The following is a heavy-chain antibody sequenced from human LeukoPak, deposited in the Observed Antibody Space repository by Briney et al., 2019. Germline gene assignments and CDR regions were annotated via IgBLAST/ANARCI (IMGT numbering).Heavy chain of an antibody. Sequence: GGSLRLYCAASGFTVSSNYMSWVRQAPGKGLEWVSVIYSGGSTYYADSVKGRFTISRDNSKNTLYLQMNSLRAEDTAVYYCARDRGDHRGGGFDYWGQGTLVTVSS. J-gene: IGHJ4*02. CDR2: IYSGGST. CDR1: GFTVSSNY. D-gene: IGHD2-21*02. V-gene: IGHV3-53*01. CDR3: ARDRGDHRGGGFDY.